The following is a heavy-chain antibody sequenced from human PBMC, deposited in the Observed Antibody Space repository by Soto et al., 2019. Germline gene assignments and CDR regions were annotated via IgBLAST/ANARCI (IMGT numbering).Heavy chain of an antibody. J-gene: IGHJ4*02. CDR1: GGTFSNAL. D-gene: IGHD5-12*01. CDR3: ARQAEGGYNYGY. CDR2: IIPLFDTT. Sequence: SVKVSCKTSGGTFSNALITWVRQAPGQGLEWLGRIIPLFDTTNYAQKFQGRVTITADDSTTTAYMELSSLRSEDTAVYYCARQAEGGYNYGYWGQGTLVTVSS. V-gene: IGHV1-69*13.